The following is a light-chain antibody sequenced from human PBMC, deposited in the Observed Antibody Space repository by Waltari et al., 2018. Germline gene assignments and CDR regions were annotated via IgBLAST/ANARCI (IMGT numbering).Light chain of an antibody. CDR3: SSYTSTDVV. Sequence: QSALTQPASVSGSPGQSITLSCPGTSSDVGGYNYVSWYQQHPGKAPKLMIYDVSNRPSGVSNRFSGSKSGNTASLTISGLQAEDEADYYCSSYTSTDVVFGGGTKLTVL. V-gene: IGLV2-14*01. J-gene: IGLJ2*01. CDR2: DVS. CDR1: SSDVGGYNY.